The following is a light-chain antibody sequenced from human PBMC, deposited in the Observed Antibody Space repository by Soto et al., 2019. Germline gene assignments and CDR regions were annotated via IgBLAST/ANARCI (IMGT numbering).Light chain of an antibody. CDR1: QSISSW. CDR2: KAS. J-gene: IGKJ1*01. CDR3: QQYNSYSRT. Sequence: DFPMTRSPSTLSATVGDRVTIXXRASQSISSWLAWYQQKPGKAPKIXIYKASSLESGVPSRFSGSGSGTEFTLTISSLQPDDFATYYCQQYNSYSRTFGQGTKVDIK. V-gene: IGKV1-5*03.